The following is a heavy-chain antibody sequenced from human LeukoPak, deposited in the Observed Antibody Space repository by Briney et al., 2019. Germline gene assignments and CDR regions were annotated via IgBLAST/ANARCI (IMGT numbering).Heavy chain of an antibody. Sequence: AGGSLILSCAASGFSFSSYAMSWVRQAPGKGLEWVSAISGSGGSTYYADSVKGRFTISRDNSKNTLYLQMNSLRAEDTAVYYCSHYDILTGYVFDPWGQGTLVTVSS. CDR1: GFSFSSYA. D-gene: IGHD3-9*01. V-gene: IGHV3-23*01. J-gene: IGHJ5*02. CDR3: SHYDILTGYVFDP. CDR2: ISGSGGST.